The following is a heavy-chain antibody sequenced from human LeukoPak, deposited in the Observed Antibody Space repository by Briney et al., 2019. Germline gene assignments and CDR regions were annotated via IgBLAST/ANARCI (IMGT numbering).Heavy chain of an antibody. V-gene: IGHV3-30*03. Sequence: GRSLRLSCAASGFTFSSYGIHWVRLAPGKGLEWVAVISDDGTRKYYADSVQGRFTISRDNSKNTLSLQMNSLRAEDMAVYYCAREFSGYAFDIWGQGTTVTVSS. J-gene: IGHJ3*02. CDR2: ISDDGTRK. CDR3: AREFSGYAFDI. D-gene: IGHD5-12*01. CDR1: GFTFSSYG.